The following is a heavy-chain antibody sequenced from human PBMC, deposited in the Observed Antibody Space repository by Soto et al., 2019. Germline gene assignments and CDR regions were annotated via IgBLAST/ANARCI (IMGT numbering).Heavy chain of an antibody. D-gene: IGHD2-8*01. Sequence: ASVKVSCKASGYSFTNYYMHWVRQAPGQGLEWMGTINAGGGYNGDANYAQRFQGRVSMTIDTSTTTAYMELRTLTPDDTAVYYCAKNGQPPYYYYGLDVWGQGTTVTVSS. CDR3: AKNGQPPYYYYGLDV. V-gene: IGHV1-18*04. CDR2: INAGGGYNGDA. CDR1: GYSFTNYY. J-gene: IGHJ6*02.